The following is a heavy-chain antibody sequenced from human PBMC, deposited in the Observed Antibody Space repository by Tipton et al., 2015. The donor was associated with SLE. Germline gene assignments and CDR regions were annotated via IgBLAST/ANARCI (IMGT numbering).Heavy chain of an antibody. Sequence: TLSLTCAVYGGSFSGYYWSWIRQPPGKGLEWIGEINHSGSTNYNPSLKSRVTISVDTSKTQFSLKLSSVTAADTAVYYCARITYYYDSSGYYVFDYWGQGTLVTVSS. CDR1: GGSFSGYY. J-gene: IGHJ4*02. CDR2: INHSGST. V-gene: IGHV4-34*01. CDR3: ARITYYYDSSGYYVFDY. D-gene: IGHD3-22*01.